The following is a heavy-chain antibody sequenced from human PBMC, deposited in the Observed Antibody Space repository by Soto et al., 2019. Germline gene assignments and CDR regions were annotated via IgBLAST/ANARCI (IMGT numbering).Heavy chain of an antibody. Sequence: SQTLFLTSAISGDSVSTNIAAWNWIRQSPSRGLEWLGRTYYRSKWYNDYAVSVKSRITINPDTSKNQFSLQLNSVTPEDTAVYYCVREKAVLGYGMDVWGQGTTVTVSS. V-gene: IGHV6-1*01. J-gene: IGHJ6*02. CDR1: GDSVSTNIAA. CDR3: VREKAVLGYGMDV. CDR2: TYYRSKWYN. D-gene: IGHD6-19*01.